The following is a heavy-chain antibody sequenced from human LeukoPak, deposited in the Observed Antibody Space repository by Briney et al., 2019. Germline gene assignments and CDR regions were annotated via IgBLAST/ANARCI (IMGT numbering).Heavy chain of an antibody. CDR2: INAGNGNT. J-gene: IGHJ5*02. D-gene: IGHD3-3*01. V-gene: IGHV1-3*01. CDR3: ARATYYDFWSGSWFDP. Sequence: GASVKVSCKASGYTFTSYTIHWVRQAPGQRLEWMGWINAGNGNTKYSQKFQGRVTITRDTSANTGYMELNSLRSEDTAVYYCARATYYDFWSGSWFDPWGQGTLVTVSS. CDR1: GYTFTSYT.